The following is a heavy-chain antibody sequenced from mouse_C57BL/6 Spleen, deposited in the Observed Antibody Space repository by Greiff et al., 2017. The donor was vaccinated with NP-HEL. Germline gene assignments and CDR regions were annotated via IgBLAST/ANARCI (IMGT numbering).Heavy chain of an antibody. CDR3: ARGAGSSCYYFDY. V-gene: IGHV1-20*01. J-gene: IGHJ2*01. Sequence: EVQLQQSGPELVKPGDSVKISCKASGYSFTGYFMNWVMQSHGKSLEWIGRINPYNGDTFYNQKFKGKATLTVDKSSSTAHMELRSLTSEDSAVYYCARGAGSSCYYFDYWGQGTTLTVSS. CDR1: GYSFTGYF. CDR2: INPYNGDT. D-gene: IGHD1-1*01.